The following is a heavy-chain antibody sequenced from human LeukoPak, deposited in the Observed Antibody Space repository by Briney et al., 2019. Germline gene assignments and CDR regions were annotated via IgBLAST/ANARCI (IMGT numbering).Heavy chain of an antibody. D-gene: IGHD6-13*01. CDR3: TGVSRSSWYDY. J-gene: IGHJ5*01. CDR1: GFTFSNAW. Sequence: TTGGSLRLSRAASGFTFSNAWMIWARQAPGKGLEWVGRIKSKTDGGTPDYAAPVKGRFTISRDDSKNTLYLQMNSLKTEDTAVYYCTGVSRSSWYDYWGRAPVVAVSS. V-gene: IGHV3-15*01. CDR2: IKSKTDGGTP.